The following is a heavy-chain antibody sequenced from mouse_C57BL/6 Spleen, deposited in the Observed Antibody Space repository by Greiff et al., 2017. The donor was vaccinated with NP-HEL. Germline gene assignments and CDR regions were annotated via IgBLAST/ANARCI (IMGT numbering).Heavy chain of an antibody. CDR1: GYAFSSYW. Sequence: QVQLQQSGAELVKPGASVKISCKASGYAFSSYWMNWVKQRPGKGLEWIGQIYPGDGDTNYNGKFKGKATLTADKSSSTAYMQLSSLTSEDSAVYFCARSEDYGSSWYFDVWGTGTTVTVSS. V-gene: IGHV1-80*01. D-gene: IGHD1-1*01. J-gene: IGHJ1*03. CDR3: ARSEDYGSSWYFDV. CDR2: IYPGDGDT.